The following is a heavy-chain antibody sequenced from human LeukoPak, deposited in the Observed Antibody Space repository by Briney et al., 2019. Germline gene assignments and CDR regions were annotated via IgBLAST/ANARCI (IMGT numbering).Heavy chain of an antibody. CDR1: GGSFSGYY. CDR2: INHSGST. J-gene: IGHJ4*02. CDR3: ASTLTADYGGFCG. V-gene: IGHV4-34*01. Sequence: SGTLSLTCAVYGGSFSGYYWSCIREPPGKGLEWIGEINHSGSTNYNPPLKSRVTISVDTSKNQFSLKLSSVTAADTAVYYCASTLTADYGGFCGWGQGTLVTVSS. D-gene: IGHD4-23*01.